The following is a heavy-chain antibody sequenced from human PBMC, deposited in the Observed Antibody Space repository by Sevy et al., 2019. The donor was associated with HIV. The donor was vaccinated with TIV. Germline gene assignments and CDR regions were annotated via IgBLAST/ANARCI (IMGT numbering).Heavy chain of an antibody. V-gene: IGHV3-21*01. CDR2: ISSSSSYI. CDR1: GFTFSSYS. Sequence: GGSLRLSCAASGFTFSSYSMNWVRQAPGKGLEWVSSISSSSSYIYYADSVKGRFTISRDNAKNSLYLQMNSLRAEDTAVYYCARDGTSYRYSGSYDYWGQGTLVTVSS. J-gene: IGHJ4*02. D-gene: IGHD1-26*01. CDR3: ARDGTSYRYSGSYDY.